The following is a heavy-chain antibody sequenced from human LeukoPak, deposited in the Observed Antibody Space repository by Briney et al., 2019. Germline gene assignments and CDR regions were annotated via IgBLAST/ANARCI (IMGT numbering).Heavy chain of an antibody. D-gene: IGHD4/OR15-4a*01. CDR2: ISGSGGST. V-gene: IGHV3-23*01. CDR1: GFTFSSYA. CDR3: ARRNALTHGLDY. Sequence: GGSLRLSCAASGFTFSSYAMSWVRQAPGKGLEWVSAISGSGGSTYYADSVKGRFSISRDNSKNTLYLQMNSLRAEDTAVYYCARRNALTHGLDYWGQGTLVTVSS. J-gene: IGHJ4*02.